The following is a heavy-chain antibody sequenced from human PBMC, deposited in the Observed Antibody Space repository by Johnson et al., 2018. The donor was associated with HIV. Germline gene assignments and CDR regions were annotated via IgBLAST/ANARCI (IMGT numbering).Heavy chain of an antibody. CDR3: ARDSGVPGNDAFDI. V-gene: IGHV3-30*02. J-gene: IGHJ3*02. CDR2: IPYDGSYK. Sequence: VQLVESGGGVVQPGGSLRLSCAASGFTFSTYGMHWVRQAPGKGLEWVAFIPYDGSYKYYADSVRGRFTISRDNSKNTLYLQMNSQRSEDTAVYYCARDSGVPGNDAFDIWGQGTMVTVSS. CDR1: GFTFSTYG. D-gene: IGHD3-10*01.